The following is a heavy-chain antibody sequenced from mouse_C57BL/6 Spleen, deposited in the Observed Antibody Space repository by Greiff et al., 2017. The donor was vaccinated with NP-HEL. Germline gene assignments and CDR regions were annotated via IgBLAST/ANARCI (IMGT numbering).Heavy chain of an antibody. Sequence: VQLQQSGAELVRPGASVTLSCKASGYTFTDYEMHWVKQTPVHGLEWIGAIDPETGGTAYNQKFKGKAILTADKSSSTAYMELRSLTSEDSAVYYCTSWDGSSYGYYAMDYWGQGTSVTVSS. V-gene: IGHV1-15*01. CDR2: IDPETGGT. CDR3: TSWDGSSYGYYAMDY. D-gene: IGHD1-1*01. J-gene: IGHJ4*01. CDR1: GYTFTDYE.